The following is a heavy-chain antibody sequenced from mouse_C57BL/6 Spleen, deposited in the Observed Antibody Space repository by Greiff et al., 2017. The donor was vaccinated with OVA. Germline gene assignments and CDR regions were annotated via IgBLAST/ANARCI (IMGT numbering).Heavy chain of an antibody. J-gene: IGHJ4*01. CDR2: IYPSDSET. CDR3: ARGWLLPGGVYAMDY. CDR1: GYTFTSYW. Sequence: QVQLKQPGAELVRPGSSVKLSCKASGYTFTSYWMDWVKQRPGQGLEWIGNIYPSDSETHYNQKFKDKATLTVDKSSSTAYMQLSSLTSEDSAVYYCARGWLLPGGVYAMDYWGQGTSVTVSS. V-gene: IGHV1-61*01. D-gene: IGHD2-3*01.